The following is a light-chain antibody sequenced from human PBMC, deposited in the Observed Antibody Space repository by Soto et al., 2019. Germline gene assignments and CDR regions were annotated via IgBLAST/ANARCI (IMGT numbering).Light chain of an antibody. CDR3: QHYNSYPWT. CDR1: QTINNW. CDR2: HAS. Sequence: DIQMTQSPSTLSASIGDRVTITCRASQTINNWLAWYQQKPGKAPNLLIYHASNLETGVPSRFSGSAFGTEFTLTIRSLQPDDFATYYCQHYNSYPWTVGQGTKVEIK. J-gene: IGKJ1*01. V-gene: IGKV1-5*01.